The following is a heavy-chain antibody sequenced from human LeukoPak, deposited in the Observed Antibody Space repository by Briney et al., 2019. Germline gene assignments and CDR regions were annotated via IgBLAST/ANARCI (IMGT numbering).Heavy chain of an antibody. D-gene: IGHD3-22*01. CDR2: IYYSGST. Sequence: SETLSLTCTVSGGAIRSSYYYWGWIRQTPEKGLEWIGSIYYSGSTYYNPSLKSRVTISVDTSKNQFSLKLSSVTAADTAVYYCARNYYDSSVYPTYSFDYWGQGTLVTVSS. V-gene: IGHV4-39*01. CDR3: ARNYYDSSVYPTYSFDY. J-gene: IGHJ4*02. CDR1: GGAIRSSYYY.